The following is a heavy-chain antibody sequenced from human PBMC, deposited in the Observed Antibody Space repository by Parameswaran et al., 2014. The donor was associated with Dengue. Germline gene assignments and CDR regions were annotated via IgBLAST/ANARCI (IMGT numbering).Heavy chain of an antibody. J-gene: IGHJ6*03. Sequence: WIRQPPGKGLEWVSAISGSGGSTYYADSVKGRFTISRDNSKNTLYLQMNSLRAEDTAVYYCAKLYSNYAGYYYYYMDVWGKGTTVTVSS. CDR2: ISGSGGST. V-gene: IGHV3-23*01. D-gene: IGHD4-11*01. CDR3: AKLYSNYAGYYYYYMDV.